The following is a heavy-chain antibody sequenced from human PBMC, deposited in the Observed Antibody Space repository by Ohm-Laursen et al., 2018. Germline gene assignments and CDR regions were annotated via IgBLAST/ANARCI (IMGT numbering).Heavy chain of an antibody. D-gene: IGHD3-10*01. J-gene: IGHJ6*02. V-gene: IGHV3-23*01. CDR1: GFTFSSCA. CDR3: AKDYYGSVSRNTGMDV. CDR2: ISGSGGST. Sequence: SLRLSCSASGFTFSSCAMNWVRQAPGKGLEWVSGISGSGGSTDYADSVKGRFTISRDNPKNTVYLQMNALRAEDTAVYYCAKDYYGSVSRNTGMDVWGQGTTVTVSS.